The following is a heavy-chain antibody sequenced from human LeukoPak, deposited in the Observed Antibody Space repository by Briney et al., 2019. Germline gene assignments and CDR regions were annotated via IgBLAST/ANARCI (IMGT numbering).Heavy chain of an antibody. CDR2: IIPIFGTA. CDR3: ARATYYYDSSGYSNWFDP. V-gene: IGHV1-69*06. D-gene: IGHD3-22*01. J-gene: IGHJ5*02. Sequence: GASVKVSRKASGGTFSSYAISWVRQAPGQGLEWMGGIIPIFGTANYAQKFQGRVTITADKSTSTAYMELSSLRSEDTAVYYCARATYYYDSSGYSNWFDPWGQGTLVTVSS. CDR1: GGTFSSYA.